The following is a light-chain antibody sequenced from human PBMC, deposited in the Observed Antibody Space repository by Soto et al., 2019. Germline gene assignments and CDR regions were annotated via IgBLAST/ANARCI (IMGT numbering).Light chain of an antibody. J-gene: IGLJ1*01. CDR2: EVS. Sequence: QSALTQPGSVSGSPGQSITISCTGTNSDVGGHNYVSWYQHHPGKAPKLMIYEVSNRPSGVSNRFSGSKSGNTASLTISGLQAEDEADYHCSSFSSTSTLYVFGTGTKVTVL. V-gene: IGLV2-14*01. CDR3: SSFSSTSTLYV. CDR1: NSDVGGHNY.